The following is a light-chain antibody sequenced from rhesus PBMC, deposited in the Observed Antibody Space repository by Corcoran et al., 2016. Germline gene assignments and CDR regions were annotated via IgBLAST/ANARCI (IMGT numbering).Light chain of an antibody. CDR3: QQHNSYPRT. V-gene: IGKV1-25*01. CDR1: QGISKY. J-gene: IGKJ1*01. CDR2: DAS. Sequence: DIQMTQSPSSLSASVGDTVTITCQASQGISKYLAWYQQKPGKAPKFLIYDASTLQSGGPSRFSGSGSGTEFTLTISSLQPEDFGTYYCQQHNSYPRTFGQGTKVEIK.